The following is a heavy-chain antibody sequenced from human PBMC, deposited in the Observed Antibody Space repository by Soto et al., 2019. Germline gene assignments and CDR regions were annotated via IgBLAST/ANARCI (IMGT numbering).Heavy chain of an antibody. CDR2: ISYDGSNK. Sequence: GGSLRLSCAASGFTFSSYAMHWVRQAPGKGLEWVAVISYDGSNKYYADSVKGRFTISRDNSKNTLYLQMNSLRAEDTAVYYCARDGEKYYDSSAGDYWGQGTLVTVSS. CDR3: ARDGEKYYDSSAGDY. J-gene: IGHJ4*02. CDR1: GFTFSSYA. V-gene: IGHV3-30-3*01. D-gene: IGHD3-22*01.